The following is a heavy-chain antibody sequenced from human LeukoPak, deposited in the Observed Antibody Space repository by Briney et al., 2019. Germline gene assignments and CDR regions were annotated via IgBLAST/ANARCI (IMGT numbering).Heavy chain of an antibody. J-gene: IGHJ4*02. Sequence: ALRLSWSSSGIPLGGFALHRVRTSPGKGLEGVARNPWNCDTIGYGDSVKGRFTISRDNAKNSLYLLMNSLGPDDTASYYCARVGVARSSGSGSYLWYLDYWGQGALVTVSS. CDR2: NPWNCDTI. CDR1: GIPLGGFA. V-gene: IGHV3-9*01. D-gene: IGHD3-10*01. CDR3: ARVGVARSSGSGSYLWYLDY.